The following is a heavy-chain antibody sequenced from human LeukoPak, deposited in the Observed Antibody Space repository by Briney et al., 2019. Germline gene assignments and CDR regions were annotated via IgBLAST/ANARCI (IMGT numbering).Heavy chain of an antibody. CDR2: IYPGDSDT. CDR1: GYSFTNYW. V-gene: IGHV5-51*01. D-gene: IGHD1-7*01. Sequence: GESLKISCKASGYSFTNYWIGWVRQMPGKGLEWMGIIYPGDSDTRYSPSFQGQVTISADKSISTAYLQWSSLKASDTAMYYCARTLSGTSIGYYYYYMDVWGKGTTVTVSS. J-gene: IGHJ6*03. CDR3: ARTLSGTSIGYYYYYMDV.